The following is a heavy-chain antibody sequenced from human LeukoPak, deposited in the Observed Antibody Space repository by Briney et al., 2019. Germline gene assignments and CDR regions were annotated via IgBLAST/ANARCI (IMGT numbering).Heavy chain of an antibody. CDR3: ARDPRYSGYDYFDY. D-gene: IGHD5-12*01. Sequence: GGSLRLSCAASGFTFSSYSMNWVRQAPGKGLEWISYIRSNSDTIYYADSVKGRFTISRDNAENSLYLQMSSLRAGDTAVYYCARDPRYSGYDYFDYWGQETLVTVSS. CDR1: GFTFSSYS. CDR2: IRSNSDTI. J-gene: IGHJ4*02. V-gene: IGHV3-48*01.